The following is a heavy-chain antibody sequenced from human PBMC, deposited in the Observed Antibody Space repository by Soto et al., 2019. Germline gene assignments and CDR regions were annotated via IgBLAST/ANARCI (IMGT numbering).Heavy chain of an antibody. Sequence: GASVKVSCKASGGTFSSYAISWVRQAPGQGLEWMGGIIPIFGTANYAQKFQGRVTMTRDTSTSTVYMELSSLRSEDTAVYYCARESAVAGTDFQHWGQGTLVTVSS. CDR3: ARESAVAGTDFQH. CDR2: IIPIFGTA. CDR1: GGTFSSYA. D-gene: IGHD6-19*01. V-gene: IGHV1-69*05. J-gene: IGHJ1*01.